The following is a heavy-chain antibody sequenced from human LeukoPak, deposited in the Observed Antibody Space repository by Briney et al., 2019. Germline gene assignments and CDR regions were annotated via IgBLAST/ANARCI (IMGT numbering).Heavy chain of an antibody. J-gene: IGHJ4*02. CDR2: INPNSGGT. D-gene: IGHD1-26*01. CDR1: GYTFTGYY. Sequence: GASVKVSCKASGYTFTGYYMHWVRQAPGQGLEWMGRINPNSGGTNYAQKFQGRVTMTRDTSISTAYMELSRLRSDDTAVYYCARDIARRSGSYSVSDYWGQGTLVTVSS. CDR3: ARDIARRSGSYSVSDY. V-gene: IGHV1-2*06.